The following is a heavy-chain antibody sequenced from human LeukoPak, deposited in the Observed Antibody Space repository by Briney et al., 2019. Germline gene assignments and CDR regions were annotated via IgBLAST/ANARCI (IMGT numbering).Heavy chain of an antibody. V-gene: IGHV3-7*01. CDR3: ARDREYYYDSSEFDP. D-gene: IGHD3-22*01. CDR1: GFTFSSYW. CDR2: IKQDGSEK. Sequence: GGSLRLSCAASGFTFSSYWLTWVRQAPGKGLEWVANIKQDGSEKFYVDSVKGRFTISRDSAKNSLYLQMNSLRAEDTAVYYCARDREYYYDSSEFDPWGQGTLVTVSS. J-gene: IGHJ5*02.